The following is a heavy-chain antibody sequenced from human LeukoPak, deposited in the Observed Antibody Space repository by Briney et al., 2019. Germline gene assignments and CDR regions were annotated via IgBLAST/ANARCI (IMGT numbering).Heavy chain of an antibody. V-gene: IGHV3-33*01. CDR3: ARESRPYYYDSSGYYPLGY. J-gene: IGHJ4*02. Sequence: GGSLRLSCAASGFTFSSYGMHWVRQAPGKGLEWVAVIWYDGSNKYYADSVKGRFTISRDNSKNTLYLQMNSLRAEDTAAYYCARESRPYYYDSSGYYPLGYWGQGTLVTVSS. CDR1: GFTFSSYG. CDR2: IWYDGSNK. D-gene: IGHD3-22*01.